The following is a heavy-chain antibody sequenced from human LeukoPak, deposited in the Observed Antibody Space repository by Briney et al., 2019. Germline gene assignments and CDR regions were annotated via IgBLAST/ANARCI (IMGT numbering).Heavy chain of an antibody. CDR3: ARGYGTFFDN. Sequence: QPGRSLRLSCAAPVSTFSNYGMHWVRQAPGKGLEWMALISSDGSNEYYPDSVKGRFTIFRDNSKNTLYLQMNDLRPEDTAVYYCARGYGTFFDNWGQGTLVTVSS. CDR1: VSTFSNYG. V-gene: IGHV3-30*03. CDR2: ISSDGSNE. D-gene: IGHD3-10*01. J-gene: IGHJ4*02.